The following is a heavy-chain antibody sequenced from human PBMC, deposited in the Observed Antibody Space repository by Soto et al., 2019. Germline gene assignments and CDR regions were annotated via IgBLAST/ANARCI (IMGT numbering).Heavy chain of an antibody. V-gene: IGHV4-61*01. CDR1: GGSVSSGSYY. J-gene: IGHJ4*02. CDR2: IYYSGST. D-gene: IGHD1-26*01. Sequence: QVQLQESGPGLVKPSVTLSLTCTVSGGSVSSGSYYWSWIRQPPGKGLEWIGYIYYSGSTKYNPSLKSRVTISVDTSKNQFSLKLSSVTAADTAVYYCARAGLGDGSDYWGQGTLVTVSS. CDR3: ARAGLGDGSDY.